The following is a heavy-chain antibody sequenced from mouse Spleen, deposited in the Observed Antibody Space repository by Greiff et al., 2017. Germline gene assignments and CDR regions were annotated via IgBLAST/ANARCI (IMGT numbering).Heavy chain of an antibody. CDR1: GFSLTSYG. Sequence: VKLMESGPGLVQPSQSLSITCTVSGFSLTSYGVHWVRQSPGKGLEWLGVIWSGGSTDYNAAFISRLSISKDNSKSQVFFKMNSLQADDTAIYYCAREGDYYGSSYDAMDYWGQGTSVTVSS. J-gene: IGHJ4*01. CDR2: IWSGGST. CDR3: AREGDYYGSSYDAMDY. V-gene: IGHV2-2*01. D-gene: IGHD1-1*01.